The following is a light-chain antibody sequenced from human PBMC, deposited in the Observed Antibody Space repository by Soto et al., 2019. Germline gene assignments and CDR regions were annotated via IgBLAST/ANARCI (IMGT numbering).Light chain of an antibody. CDR2: WAS. J-gene: IGKJ1*01. Sequence: DIVMTQSPDSLAVSLGERATINCKSSQRVLYSSNNKNYLAWYQQKPGQPPKLLIYWASTRESGVPDRFSGSGSGTDFTLTISSMQDEDAAVYYCQQYYSTRTFGQGNKVEIK. CDR1: QRVLYSSNNKNY. CDR3: QQYYSTRT. V-gene: IGKV4-1*01.